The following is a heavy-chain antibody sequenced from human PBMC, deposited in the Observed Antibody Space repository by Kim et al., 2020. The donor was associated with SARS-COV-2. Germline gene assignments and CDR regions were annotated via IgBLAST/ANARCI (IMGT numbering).Heavy chain of an antibody. V-gene: IGHV3-23*01. CDR1: GFTFGTYA. J-gene: IGHJ5*02. D-gene: IGHD2-8*02. Sequence: GGSLRLSCAASGFTFGTYAITWVRQAPGKGLEWVSGISGNGAYTNYADSVKGRFTISRDNSKNTLYVQMNSLRAEDTAVYYCAKGGPYCAGGFCNWFDP. CDR2: ISGNGAYT. CDR3: AKGGPYCAGGFCNWFDP.